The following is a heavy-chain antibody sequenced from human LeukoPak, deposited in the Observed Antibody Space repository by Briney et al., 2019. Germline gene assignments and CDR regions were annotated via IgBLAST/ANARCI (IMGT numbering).Heavy chain of an antibody. V-gene: IGHV4-39*01. CDR3: ARGLLWFGEHNNWFDP. Sequence: PSETLSLTCTVSGGSISSSSYYWGWIRQPPGKGLEWIGSIYYSGSTYYNPSLKSRVTISVDTSKNQFSLKLSSVTAADTAVYYCARGLLWFGEHNNWFDPWGQGTLVTVSS. J-gene: IGHJ5*02. D-gene: IGHD3-10*01. CDR2: IYYSGST. CDR1: GGSISSSSYY.